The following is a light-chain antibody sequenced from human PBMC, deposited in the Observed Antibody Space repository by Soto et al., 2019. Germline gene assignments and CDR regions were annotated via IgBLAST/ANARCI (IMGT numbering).Light chain of an antibody. CDR1: SSDVGAYDY. J-gene: IGLJ1*01. V-gene: IGLV2-14*03. Sequence: QSVLTQPASVSGSPGRSIAISCIGTSSDVGAYDYVSWYQQHPDKAPKLIIYEVAYRPSGVSDRFSGSKSVNTATLTISGLQAEDEADYYCSSHTSSSTRVFGTGTKVTV. CDR3: SSHTSSSTRV. CDR2: EVA.